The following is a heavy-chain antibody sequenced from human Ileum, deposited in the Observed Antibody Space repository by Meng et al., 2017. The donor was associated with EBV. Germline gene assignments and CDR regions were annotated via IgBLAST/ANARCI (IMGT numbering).Heavy chain of an antibody. J-gene: IGHJ4*02. CDR2: MSDSGIT. D-gene: IGHD4-17*01. V-gene: IGHV4-4*02. CDR1: CGSISVINW. Sequence: HVLPQESCPGLVIPSGTFLLTFAVSCGSISVINWWSGVRQSPEKGLEWIGEMSDSGITHYNPSLKSRVTISADKSNNQFSLKLTSVTSADTAVYFCAKNGEKYFEYWGQGTLVTVSS. CDR3: AKNGEKYFEY.